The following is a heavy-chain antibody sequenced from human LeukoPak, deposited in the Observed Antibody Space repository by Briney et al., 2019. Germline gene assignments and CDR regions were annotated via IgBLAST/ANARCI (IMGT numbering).Heavy chain of an antibody. CDR2: IIPIFGTA. J-gene: IGHJ6*03. Sequence: SVKVSCKASGGPFSSYGFSWVRQAPGQGLEWMGGIIPIFGTANYAQKFQGRVTITADKSTSTAYMELSSLISEDTAVYYCAKGPHLLGAHTPYYYYYMDVWGKGTTVTISS. V-gene: IGHV1-69*06. CDR1: GGPFSSYG. D-gene: IGHD1-26*01. CDR3: AKGPHLLGAHTPYYYYYMDV.